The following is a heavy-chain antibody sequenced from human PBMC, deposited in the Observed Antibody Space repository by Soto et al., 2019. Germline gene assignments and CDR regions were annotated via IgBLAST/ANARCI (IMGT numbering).Heavy chain of an antibody. V-gene: IGHV3-15*07. CDR2: IKSKTDGGTT. Sequence: PGGSLRRSCAASGFTFSNAWMNWVRQAPGKGLEWVGRIKSKTDGGTTDYAAPVKGRFTISRDDSKNTLYLQMNSLKTEDTAVYYCQGTYYDFWSGSRMYYYYYGMDVWGQGTTVTV. CDR1: GFTFSNAW. CDR3: QGTYYDFWSGSRMYYYYYGMDV. D-gene: IGHD3-3*01. J-gene: IGHJ6*02.